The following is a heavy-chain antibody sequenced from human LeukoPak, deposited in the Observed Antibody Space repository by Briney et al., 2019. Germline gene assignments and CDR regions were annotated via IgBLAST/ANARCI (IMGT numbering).Heavy chain of an antibody. CDR3: ASGPYYFDY. Sequence: PGGSLRLSCVASGFNFSNYWMNWVRQAPGKGLEWVADIKQDGSEKYYVDSVKGRFTISRDNAKNSLYLQMNSLRAEDTAVYYCASGPYYFDYWGQGSLVTVSS. J-gene: IGHJ4*02. V-gene: IGHV3-7*01. CDR2: IKQDGSEK. CDR1: GFNFSNYW.